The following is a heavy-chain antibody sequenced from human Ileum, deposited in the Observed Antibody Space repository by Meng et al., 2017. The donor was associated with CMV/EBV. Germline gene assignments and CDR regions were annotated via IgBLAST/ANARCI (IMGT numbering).Heavy chain of an antibody. CDR2: ITSSGSAI. D-gene: IGHD5-18*01. V-gene: IGHV3-11*01. CDR1: GFNFSDYY. J-gene: IGHJ5*02. CDR3: ASPGYSYGYQWFDP. Sequence: SGFNFSDYYMSWIRQAPGKGLEWVSCITSSGSAIYYADSVKGRFTISRDNAKNSLYLQMNSLRAEDTAVYYCASPGYSYGYQWFDPWGQGTLVTVSS.